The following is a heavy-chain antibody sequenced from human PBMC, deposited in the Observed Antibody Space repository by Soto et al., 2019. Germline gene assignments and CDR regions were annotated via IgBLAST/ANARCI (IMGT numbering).Heavy chain of an antibody. CDR1: GDSHSISTYS. J-gene: IGHJ5*02. CDR3: AGMPYTSGLRFDP. D-gene: IGHD6-19*01. V-gene: IGHV4-30-2*01. CDR2: IYQSGVT. Sequence: PSETLSLTCTMSGDSHSISTYSWSWIRQPPGKALQWIGFIYQSGVTSYNPSLASRVSISLDRSNNQCSLKLKSVTAADTAVYFCAGMPYTSGLRFDPWGPGTLVTVSS.